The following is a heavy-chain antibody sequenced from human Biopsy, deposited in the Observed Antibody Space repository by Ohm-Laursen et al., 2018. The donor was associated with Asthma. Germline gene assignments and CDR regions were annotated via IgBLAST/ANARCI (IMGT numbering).Heavy chain of an antibody. CDR3: ARGGYCGDRRHHNGLDV. Sequence: GASETASCKAYGYTFTSYYMHWARQAPGQGLEWMGIINPSGGSTSYAQKFQDRVTITADESTSTAYMELTSLRKEDTAVYYCARGGYCGDRRHHNGLDVWGQGTTVTVSS. CDR2: INPSGGST. V-gene: IGHV1-46*01. J-gene: IGHJ6*02. D-gene: IGHD4-17*01. CDR1: GYTFTSYY.